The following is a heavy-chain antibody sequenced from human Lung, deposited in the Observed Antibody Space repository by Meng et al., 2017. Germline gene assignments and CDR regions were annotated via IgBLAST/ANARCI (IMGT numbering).Heavy chain of an antibody. V-gene: IGHV4-34*01. D-gene: IGHD3-10*01. CDR2: INHGGST. CDR1: GGAISGSY. CDR3: ARERHSTIIRGVIDF. Sequence: QGQLQPWGAGLLGPSENLSLTCAVYGGAISGSYWSWIRQSPAKGLEWIGKINHGGSTNYNPSLESRVTISVDTPKNQFSLRLTSMTVADTAVYYCARERHSTIIRGVIDFWGQGALVTVSS. J-gene: IGHJ4*02.